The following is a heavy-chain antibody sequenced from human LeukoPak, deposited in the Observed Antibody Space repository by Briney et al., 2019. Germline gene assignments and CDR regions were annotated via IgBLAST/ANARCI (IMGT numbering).Heavy chain of an antibody. V-gene: IGHV3-23*01. J-gene: IGHJ4*02. D-gene: IGHD6-19*01. CDR3: SKRGSSGWHDY. CDR1: GFTFRSFA. CDR2: ISDSGAGT. Sequence: GGSLRLSCAASGFTFRSFAMSWVRQAPGKGLEWTSSISDSGAGTYYVDSVKGRFTISRDNSKNSLHLLMNSLRAEDTAMYYCSKRGSSGWHDYWGQGVLVTVSS.